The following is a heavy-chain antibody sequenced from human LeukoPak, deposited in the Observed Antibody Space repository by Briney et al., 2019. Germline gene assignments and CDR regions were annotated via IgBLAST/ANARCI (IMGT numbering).Heavy chain of an antibody. V-gene: IGHV4-38-2*01. D-gene: IGHD3-10*01. Sequence: PSETLSLTCAVSGYSISSGYYWGWIRQPPGKGLEWIGSIYHSGSTLYNPSLKSRVTISVDTSKNQFSLKLSSVTAADTAVYYCASQLRDYYGSGSSNDMDVWGKGTTVTVSS. CDR3: ASQLRDYYGSGSSNDMDV. CDR1: GYSISSGYY. CDR2: IYHSGST. J-gene: IGHJ6*03.